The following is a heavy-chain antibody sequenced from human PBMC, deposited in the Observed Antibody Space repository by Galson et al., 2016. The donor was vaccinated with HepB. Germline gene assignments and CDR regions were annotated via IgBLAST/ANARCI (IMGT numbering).Heavy chain of an antibody. D-gene: IGHD3-22*01. J-gene: IGHJ4*02. CDR3: ARQPRDDNSGDYYFPSSFFDF. Sequence: GLEWIGSVYSGGNTYYNPSLKSRVTISVDTSKNQFSLKLGSVTAADTAVYYCARQPRDDNSGDYYFPSSFFDFWGQGTLVTVSS. V-gene: IGHV4-39*01. CDR2: VYSGGNT.